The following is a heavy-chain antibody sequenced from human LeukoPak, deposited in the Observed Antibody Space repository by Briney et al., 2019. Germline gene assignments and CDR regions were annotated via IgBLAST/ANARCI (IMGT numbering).Heavy chain of an antibody. CDR1: GGSISSSSYY. V-gene: IGHV4-39*01. Sequence: PSETLSLTCTVSGGSISSSSYYWGWIRQPPGKGLEWIGSIYYSGSTYYNPSLKSRVTISVDTSKNQFSLKLSSVTAADTAVYYCASLYCSSTSCYPDYWGQGTLVTVSS. CDR3: ASLYCSSTSCYPDY. D-gene: IGHD2-2*01. CDR2: IYYSGST. J-gene: IGHJ4*02.